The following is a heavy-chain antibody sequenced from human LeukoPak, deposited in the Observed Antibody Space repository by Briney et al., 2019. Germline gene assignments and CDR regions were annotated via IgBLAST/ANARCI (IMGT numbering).Heavy chain of an antibody. Sequence: SETLSLTCTVSGGSISSSSYYWGWIRQPPGKGLEWIGSIYYSGGTYYNPSLKSRVTISVDTSKNQFSLKLSSVTAADTAVYYCASPGESGYFDYWGQGTLVTVSS. D-gene: IGHD3-10*01. CDR2: IYYSGGT. CDR1: GGSISSSSYY. V-gene: IGHV4-39*01. CDR3: ASPGESGYFDY. J-gene: IGHJ4*02.